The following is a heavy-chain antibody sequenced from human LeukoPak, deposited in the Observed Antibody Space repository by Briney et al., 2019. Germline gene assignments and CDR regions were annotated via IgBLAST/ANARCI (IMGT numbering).Heavy chain of an antibody. CDR2: FDPADGEP. CDR3: ARAGVGYGDALYFDS. CDR1: GYTLTEVS. V-gene: IGHV1-24*01. J-gene: IGHJ4*02. D-gene: IGHD4-17*01. Sequence: ASVKVSCKISGYTLTEVSMHWVRQAPGKGLEWMGGFDPADGEPMHAQKFQGRVTMSEDTSTDTAYLDPSSLRSYYTAVYYRARAGVGYGDALYFDSWGQGALVTVAS.